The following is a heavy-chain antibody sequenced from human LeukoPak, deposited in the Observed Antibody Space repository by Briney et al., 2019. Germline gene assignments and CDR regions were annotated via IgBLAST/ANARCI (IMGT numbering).Heavy chain of an antibody. CDR2: INHSGST. CDR1: GGSFSGYY. J-gene: IGHJ6*02. Sequence: PSETLSLTCAVYGGSFSGYYWSWIRQPPGKGLEWIGEINHSGSTNYNPSLTSRVTISVDTSKNQFSLKLSSVTAADTAVYYCAVGELNYYYGMDVWGQGTTVTVSS. D-gene: IGHD3-10*01. V-gene: IGHV4-34*01. CDR3: AVGELNYYYGMDV.